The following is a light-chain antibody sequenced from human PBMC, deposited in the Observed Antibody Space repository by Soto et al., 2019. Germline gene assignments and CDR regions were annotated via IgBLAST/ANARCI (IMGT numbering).Light chain of an antibody. V-gene: IGLV1-40*01. CDR2: GNS. J-gene: IGLJ2*01. Sequence: QSVLTQPPSVSGAPGQRVTIPCTGSSSNIGAGYDVHWYQQLPGTAPKLPIYGNSNRPSGVPDRFSGSKSGTSASLAITGLQAADEADYYCQSYDSSLSAVVFGGGTKLTVL. CDR3: QSYDSSLSAVV. CDR1: SSNIGAGYD.